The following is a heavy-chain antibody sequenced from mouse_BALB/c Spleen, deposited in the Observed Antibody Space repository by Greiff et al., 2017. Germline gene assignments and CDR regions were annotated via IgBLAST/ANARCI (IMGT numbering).Heavy chain of an antibody. CDR3: TRGGEYYDYDWFAY. CDR2: ISSGGSYT. Sequence: EVQLVESGGGLVKPGGSLKLSCAASGFTFSSYTMSWVRQTPEKRLEWVATISSGGSYTYYPDSVKGRFTISRDNAKNTLYLQMSSLKSEDTAMYYCTRGGEYYDYDWFAYWGQGTLVTVSA. V-gene: IGHV5-6-4*01. CDR1: GFTFSSYT. J-gene: IGHJ3*01. D-gene: IGHD2-4*01.